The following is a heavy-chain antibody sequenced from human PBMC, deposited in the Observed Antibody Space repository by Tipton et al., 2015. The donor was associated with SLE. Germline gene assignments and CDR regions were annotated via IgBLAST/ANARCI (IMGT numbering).Heavy chain of an antibody. V-gene: IGHV4-34*01. CDR2: INHSGNT. CDR3: ARHKRGSAYGYLFDF. CDR1: GGSFSGYY. D-gene: IGHD5-18*01. J-gene: IGHJ4*02. Sequence: TLSLTCAVYGGSFSGYYWSWIRQPPGKGLEWIGEINHSGNTNYNPSLKSRVTISIDTSKNQFSLRLTSVTAADTAVYYCARHKRGSAYGYLFDFWGRGSLVTVSS.